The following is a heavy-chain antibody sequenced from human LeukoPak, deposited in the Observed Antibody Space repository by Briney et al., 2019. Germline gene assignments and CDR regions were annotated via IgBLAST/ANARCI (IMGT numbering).Heavy chain of an antibody. CDR1: GFTFSSYW. J-gene: IGHJ5*02. Sequence: GGSLRLSCAASGFTFSSYWMSWVRQAPGKGLEWVANIKQDGSEKYCVDSVKGRFTISRDNAKNSLYLQMNSLRAEDTAVYYCAAHCGGDCYENWFDPWGQGTLVTVSS. D-gene: IGHD2-21*02. V-gene: IGHV3-7*02. CDR2: IKQDGSEK. CDR3: AAHCGGDCYENWFDP.